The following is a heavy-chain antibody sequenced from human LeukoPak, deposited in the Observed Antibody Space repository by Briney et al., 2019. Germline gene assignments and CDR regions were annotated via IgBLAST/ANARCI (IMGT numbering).Heavy chain of an antibody. CDR3: ARSSTFYDSSGYTLPFDY. Sequence: GESLKISCEGPGYSFPSYWVAWVRQMPGKGLEWMGIIYPGDPDTRYSPSFQGQVTISAAKSFSTAYLQWSNLKASDTAMYYCARSSTFYDSSGYTLPFDYWGQGTLVTVSS. J-gene: IGHJ4*02. CDR2: IYPGDPDT. D-gene: IGHD3-22*01. V-gene: IGHV5-51*01. CDR1: GYSFPSYW.